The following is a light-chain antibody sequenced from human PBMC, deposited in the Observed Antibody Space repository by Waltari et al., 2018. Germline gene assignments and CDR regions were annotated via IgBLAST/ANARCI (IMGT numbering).Light chain of an antibody. CDR3: QQYGSSVLYT. CDR1: HRLTKRY. CDR2: GAS. J-gene: IGKJ2*01. Sequence: VLTQSPGTMSLSPGERATVPCRSSHRLTKRYLAWYQQKPGQAPRLLIYGASSRAAGIPDRFSGSESGTDFTLTISRLEPDDSAVYYCQQYGSSVLYTFGQGTKLEIK. V-gene: IGKV3-20*01.